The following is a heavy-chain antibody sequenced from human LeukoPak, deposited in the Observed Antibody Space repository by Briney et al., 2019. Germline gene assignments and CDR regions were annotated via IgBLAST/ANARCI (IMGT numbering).Heavy chain of an antibody. CDR2: IYYSGST. V-gene: IGHV4-59*01. CDR3: ARANCSSTSCHSGPYYYYGMDV. J-gene: IGHJ6*02. D-gene: IGHD2-2*02. CDR1: GGSISSYY. Sequence: SETLSLTCTVSGGSISSYYWSWIRQPPGKGLEWIGYIYYSGSTNYKPSLKSRVTISVDTSKNQFSLKLSSVTAADTAVYYCARANCSSTSCHSGPYYYYGMDVWGQGTTVTVSS.